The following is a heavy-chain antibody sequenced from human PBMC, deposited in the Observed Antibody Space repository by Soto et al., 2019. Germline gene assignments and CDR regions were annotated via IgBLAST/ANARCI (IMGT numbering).Heavy chain of an antibody. D-gene: IGHD5-18*01. CDR1: GYTFTSYY. V-gene: IGHV1-46*01. J-gene: IGHJ3*02. CDR2: INPSGGST. CDR3: AREKRGYSYGDHAFDI. Sequence: ASVKVSCKASGYTFTSYYMHWVRQAPGQGLEWMGIINPSGGSTSYAQKFQGRVTMTRDTSTSTVYMELSSLRSEDTAVYYCAREKRGYSYGDHAFDIWGQGTMVTVSS.